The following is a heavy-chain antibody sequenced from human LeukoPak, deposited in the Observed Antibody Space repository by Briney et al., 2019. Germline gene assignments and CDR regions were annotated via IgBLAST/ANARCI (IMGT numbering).Heavy chain of an antibody. CDR2: IYPGDSGP. CDR3: GMSGDRVPLQDDVFDV. J-gene: IGHJ3*01. CDR1: GYSFTSYC. Sequence: GESLKISCKVSGYSFTSYCIGWVRQMPGKGVEWRGIIYPGDSGPTYSPSFQGQVTISVDKSINTAYLQWSSLQASDTAMYYCGMSGDRVPLQDDVFDVWGQGTMVTVST. V-gene: IGHV5-51*01. D-gene: IGHD1-26*01.